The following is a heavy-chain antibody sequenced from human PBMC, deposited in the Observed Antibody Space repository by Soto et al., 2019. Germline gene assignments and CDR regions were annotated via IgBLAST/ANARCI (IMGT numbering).Heavy chain of an antibody. D-gene: IGHD1-26*01. J-gene: IGHJ4*02. Sequence: SVKVSCKASGGTFSSYAISWVRQAPGQGLEWMGGIIPLFDRVRYAQKFQDRVAITADESTRTAYLELSSLRSDDTAVYYCARPPELRLAFFDFWGEGTLVTVYS. V-gene: IGHV1-69*13. CDR2: IIPLFDRV. CDR1: GGTFSSYA. CDR3: ARPPELRLAFFDF.